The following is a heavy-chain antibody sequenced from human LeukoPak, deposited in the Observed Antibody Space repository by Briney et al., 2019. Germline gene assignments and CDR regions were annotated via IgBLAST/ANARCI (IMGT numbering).Heavy chain of an antibody. Sequence: PSETLSLTCTVSGGSISSSSYYWGWIRQPPGKGLEWIGSIYYSGSTYYNPSLKSRVTISVDTSKNQFSLKLSSVTAADTAVYYCASLDFGILVFRPDPYWGQGTLVTVSS. CDR2: IYYSGST. V-gene: IGHV4-39*07. D-gene: IGHD3-10*01. CDR1: GGSISSSSYY. CDR3: ASLDFGILVFRPDPY. J-gene: IGHJ4*02.